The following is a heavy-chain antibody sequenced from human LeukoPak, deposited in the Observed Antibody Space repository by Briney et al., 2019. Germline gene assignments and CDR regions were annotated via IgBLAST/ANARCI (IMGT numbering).Heavy chain of an antibody. CDR1: GFTFNTYA. Sequence: PGGSLRLSCAASGFTFNTYAMHWVRRTPGKGLEWVSFISCGSGTIFYADSVRGRFTISRDNAKNSLYLQLNSLRPDDTAVYYCAGDQSYAFEIWGQGTMVTVSS. CDR3: AGDQSYAFEI. J-gene: IGHJ3*02. CDR2: ISCGSGTI. V-gene: IGHV3-48*01.